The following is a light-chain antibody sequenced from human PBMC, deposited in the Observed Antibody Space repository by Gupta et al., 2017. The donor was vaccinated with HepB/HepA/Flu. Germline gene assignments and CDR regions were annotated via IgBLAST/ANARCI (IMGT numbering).Light chain of an antibody. CDR2: GKN. Sequence: SSELTQDPAVSVALGQTVRITCQGDSLRSYYASWYQQKPGQAPVLVIFGKNKRPSGIPDRFSGSTSENTASLTITGAQAEEEADYYCPSRDSRGSPFGGGTKLTVL. CDR3: PSRDSRGSP. J-gene: IGLJ2*01. CDR1: SLRSYY. V-gene: IGLV3-19*01.